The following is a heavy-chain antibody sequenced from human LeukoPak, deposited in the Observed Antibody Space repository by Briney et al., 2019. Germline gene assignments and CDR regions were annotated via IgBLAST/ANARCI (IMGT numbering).Heavy chain of an antibody. CDR2: ISGSGGST. D-gene: IGHD2-15*01. Sequence: GGSLRLSCAASGFTFSSYGMSWVRQAPGKGLEWVSAISGSGGSTNYADSVKGRFTISRDNSKNTLYLQMNSLRAEDTAVYYCAKAPVTTCSGAYCYPFDYWSQGTLVTVSS. CDR1: GFTFSSYG. J-gene: IGHJ4*02. V-gene: IGHV3-23*01. CDR3: AKAPVTTCSGAYCYPFDY.